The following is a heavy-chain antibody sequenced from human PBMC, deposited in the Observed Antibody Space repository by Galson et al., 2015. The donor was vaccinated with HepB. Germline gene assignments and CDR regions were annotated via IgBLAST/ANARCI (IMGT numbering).Heavy chain of an antibody. D-gene: IGHD3-22*01. CDR2: IDPSDSYT. J-gene: IGHJ3*02. V-gene: IGHV5-10-1*01. Sequence: SWIRQPPGKGLEWMGRIDPSDSYTNYSPSFQGHVTISVDKSISTAYQQWSSLKASDTAMYFCARSITTTLDAFDIWGQGTVVTVSS. CDR3: ARSITTTLDAFDI.